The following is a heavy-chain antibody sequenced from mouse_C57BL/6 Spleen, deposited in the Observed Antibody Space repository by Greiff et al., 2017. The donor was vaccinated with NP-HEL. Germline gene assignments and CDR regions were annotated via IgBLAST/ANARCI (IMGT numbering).Heavy chain of an antibody. CDR3: ARGGIDGGYSAWFAY. V-gene: IGHV1-53*01. Sequence: QVQLQQPGTELVKPGASVKLSCKASGYTFTSYWMHWVKQRPGQGLEWIGNINPSNGGTNYNEKFKRKATLTVDKSSSTAYMQLSSLTSEDAAVYYCARGGIDGGYSAWFAYWGQGTLVTVSA. CDR2: INPSNGGT. J-gene: IGHJ3*01. CDR1: GYTFTSYW. D-gene: IGHD2-3*01.